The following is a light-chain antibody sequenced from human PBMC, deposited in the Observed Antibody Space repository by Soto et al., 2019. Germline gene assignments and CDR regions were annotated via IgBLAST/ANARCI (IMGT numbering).Light chain of an antibody. Sequence: EIVLTQSPGTLSLSPGDRATLSCRASQSVSSNFLAWYQEKPGQAPRLLIYGASSRATGIPDRFSGSGSGTDFTLTISRLEPEDFAVYYCQQYGSSGTFGQGTKVDIK. CDR1: QSVSSNF. CDR3: QQYGSSGT. V-gene: IGKV3-20*01. CDR2: GAS. J-gene: IGKJ1*01.